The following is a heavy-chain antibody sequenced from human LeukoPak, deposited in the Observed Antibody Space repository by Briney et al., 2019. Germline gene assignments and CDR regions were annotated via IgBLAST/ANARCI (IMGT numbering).Heavy chain of an antibody. V-gene: IGHV3-7*01. CDR2: IKQDGREK. CDR1: GFTFSSYW. J-gene: IGHJ6*03. CDR3: ARGGGVTMIVANMDV. D-gene: IGHD3-22*01. Sequence: GGSLRLSCAASGFTFSSYWMSWVRQAPGKGREWVANIKQDGREKYYVDSVKGRFTISRDNTKNSLYLQMNSLRAEDTAVYYCARGGGVTMIVANMDVWGKGTTVTVSS.